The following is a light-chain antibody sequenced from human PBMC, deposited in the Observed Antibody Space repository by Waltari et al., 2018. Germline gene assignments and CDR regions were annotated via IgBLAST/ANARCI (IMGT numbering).Light chain of an antibody. Sequence: DIRLTKSPSFLSASVGEKVTITCRASQGIGSHLSWYQQDPGKAPKLLIYAASTLQGGVPSRFSGSGSGTEFALTISGLQPEDFATYFCLHLNSYPYTFGGGTKVDIK. V-gene: IGKV1-9*01. CDR3: LHLNSYPYT. CDR1: QGIGSH. J-gene: IGKJ4*01. CDR2: AAS.